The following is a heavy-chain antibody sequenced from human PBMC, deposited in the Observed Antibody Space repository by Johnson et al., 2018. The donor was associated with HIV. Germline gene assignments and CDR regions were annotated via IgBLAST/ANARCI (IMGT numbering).Heavy chain of an antibody. J-gene: IGHJ3*02. CDR2: MNADGKTT. D-gene: IGHD6-19*01. V-gene: IGHV3-74*01. Sequence: VQLVESGGGVVQPGRSLRLSCAASGFTVSSNYMSWVRQAPGKGLEWVSRMNADGKTTTYADSVKGRFTITRDNVKNTLYLQMNSLRAEDTAVYYCARDRLDSSGWYGTDAFDIWGQGTMVTVSS. CDR1: GFTVSSNY. CDR3: ARDRLDSSGWYGTDAFDI.